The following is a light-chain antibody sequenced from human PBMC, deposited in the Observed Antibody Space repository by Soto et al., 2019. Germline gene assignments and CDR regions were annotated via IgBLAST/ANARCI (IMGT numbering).Light chain of an antibody. CDR1: QSVSSSY. CDR3: QQYDSSPRT. CDR2: GAS. V-gene: IGKV3-20*01. Sequence: EIVLTQSPGTLSLSPGERATLSCRASQSVSSSYSAWYQQKPGQAPRLLISGASSRAADIPDRFSGSGSGTDFTLTINRLEPEDFAVYYCQQYDSSPRTFGQGTKVDIK. J-gene: IGKJ1*01.